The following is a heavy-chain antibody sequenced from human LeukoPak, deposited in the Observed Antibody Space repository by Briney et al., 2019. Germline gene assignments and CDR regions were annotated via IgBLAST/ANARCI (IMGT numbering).Heavy chain of an antibody. D-gene: IGHD3-10*01. V-gene: IGHV4-39*01. J-gene: IGHJ3*02. CDR3: ARHTYGSGRGDAFDI. Sequence: SETLSLTCTVSGGSISSSSYYWGWIRQPPGKGLEGIGSIYYSGSTYDNSSLKSRVTISVDTSKNQFSLKLSSVTAADTAVYYCARHTYGSGRGDAFDIWNQGTMVTVSS. CDR1: GGSISSSSYY. CDR2: IYYSGST.